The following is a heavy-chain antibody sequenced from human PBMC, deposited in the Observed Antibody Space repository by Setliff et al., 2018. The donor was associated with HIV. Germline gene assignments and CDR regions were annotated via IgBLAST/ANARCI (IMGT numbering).Heavy chain of an antibody. CDR2: IHSGGST. Sequence: GSLRLSCEASGFTFSTYSMNWVRQAPGRGLEWVSVIHSGGSTYYADSVKGRFIISRDNSKNTLYLQMNSLRAEDTAVYYCARDPGRYNGMDVWGQGTTVTVSS. D-gene: IGHD1-20*01. J-gene: IGHJ6*02. CDR3: ARDPGRYNGMDV. CDR1: GFTFSTYS. V-gene: IGHV3-66*01.